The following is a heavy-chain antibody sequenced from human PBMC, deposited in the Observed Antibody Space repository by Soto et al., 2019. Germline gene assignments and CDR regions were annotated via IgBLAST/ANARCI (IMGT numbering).Heavy chain of an antibody. Sequence: ASVKVSCKAAAYTFTSYDINWVRQATGQDFEWMGWMNPNNGNTAYAQKFQGRVTMTRDTSKSTAFMELSSPTSEDTAVYYCARGPRNWGVDYWGQGTQVTVSS. V-gene: IGHV1-8*01. J-gene: IGHJ4*02. D-gene: IGHD7-27*01. CDR2: MNPNNGNT. CDR1: AYTFTSYD. CDR3: ARGPRNWGVDY.